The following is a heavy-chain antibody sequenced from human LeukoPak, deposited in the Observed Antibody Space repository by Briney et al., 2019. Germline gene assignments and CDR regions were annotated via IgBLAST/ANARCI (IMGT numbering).Heavy chain of an antibody. CDR2: IFYSGTT. D-gene: IGHD2-2*01. V-gene: IGHV4-39*01. CDR3: ARFGVYCSSRSCPKLYYFDY. CDR1: GGSISSNSYY. J-gene: IGHJ4*02. Sequence: SETLSLTCTVSGGSISSNSYYWGWIRQPPGKGLEWIGSIFYSGTTYHNPSLKSRVTISVDTSKNRFSLKLTSVTAADTAVYYCARFGVYCSSRSCPKLYYFDYWGQGTLVTVSS.